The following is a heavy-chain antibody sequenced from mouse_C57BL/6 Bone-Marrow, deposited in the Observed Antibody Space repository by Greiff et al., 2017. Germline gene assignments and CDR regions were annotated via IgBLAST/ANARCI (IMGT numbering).Heavy chain of an antibody. CDR2: INPSTGGT. V-gene: IGHV1-42*01. CDR3: ARREAYYYGSEAY. J-gene: IGHJ3*01. Sequence: EVQLQQSGPELVKPGASVKISCKASGYSFTGYYMNWVKQSPEKSLEWIGEINPSTGGTTYNQKFKAKATLSVDKSSSTAYMQLKSLTSEDSAVYYCARREAYYYGSEAYWGQGTLVTVSA. CDR1: GYSFTGYY. D-gene: IGHD1-1*01.